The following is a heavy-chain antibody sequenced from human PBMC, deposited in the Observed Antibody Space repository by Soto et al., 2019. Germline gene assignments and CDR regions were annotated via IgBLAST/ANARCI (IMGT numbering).Heavy chain of an antibody. CDR2: ISGSGGST. V-gene: IGHV3-23*01. D-gene: IGHD2-2*01. CDR3: AKMPAIVVVPAAIGLFDY. CDR1: GFTFSSYA. J-gene: IGHJ4*02. Sequence: GGSLRLSCAASGFTFSSYAMSWVRQAPGKGLEWVSAISGSGGSTYYADSVKGRFTISRDNSKNTLYLQMNSLRAEDTAVYYCAKMPAIVVVPAAIGLFDYWGQGTLVTVSS.